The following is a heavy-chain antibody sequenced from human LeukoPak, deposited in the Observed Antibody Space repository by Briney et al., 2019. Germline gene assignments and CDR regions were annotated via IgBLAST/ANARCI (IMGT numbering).Heavy chain of an antibody. CDR3: GRAYDFSRH. D-gene: IGHD3-3*01. J-gene: IGHJ4*02. CDR1: GFTFSSYA. Sequence: GGSLRLSCAASGFTFSSYAMSWVRQAPGKGLEWVSAISGRGVSTYYADSVKGRFTISRDNAKNSLYLQMNSLRAEDTALYYCGRAYDFSRHWGQGTLVTVSS. CDR2: ISGRGVST. V-gene: IGHV3-23*01.